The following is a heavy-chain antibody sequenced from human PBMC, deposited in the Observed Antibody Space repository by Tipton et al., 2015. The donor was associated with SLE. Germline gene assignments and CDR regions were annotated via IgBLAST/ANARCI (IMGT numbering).Heavy chain of an antibody. CDR3: ARHEYDFLD. CDR2: FTRSGGT. J-gene: IGHJ4*02. D-gene: IGHD3-3*01. CDR1: RGSFSGSW. V-gene: IGHV4-34*01. Sequence: TLSLTCAAYRGSFSGSWWSWIRQPPGRGVGWIGEFTRSGGTNYNPALKSRVSISADSSKNQFSLKLRSMTAADTDVYYCARHEYDFLDWGQGTLVTVSS.